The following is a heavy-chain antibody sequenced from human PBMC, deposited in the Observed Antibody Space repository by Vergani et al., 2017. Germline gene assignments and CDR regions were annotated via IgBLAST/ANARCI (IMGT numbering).Heavy chain of an antibody. CDR3: ARGYYDILTGLDY. J-gene: IGHJ4*02. V-gene: IGHV3-23*04. CDR2: ISGSGGST. D-gene: IGHD3-9*01. CDR1: GFTFSSYA. Sequence: EVQLVESGGGLVKPGGSLRLSCAASGFTFSSYAMSWVRQAPGKGLEWVSAISGSGGSTYYADSVKGRFTISRDNSKNTLYLQMNSLRAEDTAVYYCARGYYDILTGLDYWGQGTLVTVSS.